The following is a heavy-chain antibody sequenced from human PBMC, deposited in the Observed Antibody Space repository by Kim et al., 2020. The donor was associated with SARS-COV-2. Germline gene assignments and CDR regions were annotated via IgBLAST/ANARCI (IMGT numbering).Heavy chain of an antibody. D-gene: IGHD1-1*01. Sequence: ASVKVSCKASGYTFTDYYMHWVRQAPGQGLEWMGLIIPSDGYTRLAQKFEDRVTMTSDTSANTVYMELSSLRYDDTATYYCLRAGGGWSDHLGYWSQGT. CDR2: IIPSDGYT. J-gene: IGHJ4*02. V-gene: IGHV1-46*01. CDR1: GYTFTDYY. CDR3: LRAGGGWSDHLGY.